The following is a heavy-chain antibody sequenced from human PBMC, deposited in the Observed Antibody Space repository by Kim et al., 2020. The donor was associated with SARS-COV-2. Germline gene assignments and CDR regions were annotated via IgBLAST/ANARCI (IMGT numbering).Heavy chain of an antibody. CDR1: GFTFSSYA. J-gene: IGHJ6*03. Sequence: GGSLRLSCAASGFTFSSYAMHWVRQAPGKGLEWVAVISYDGSNKYYADSVKGRFTISRDNSKNTLYLQMNSLRAEDTAVYYCARVRSSTSYYYMDVWGKGTTVTVSS. CDR2: ISYDGSNK. D-gene: IGHD2-2*01. V-gene: IGHV3-30-3*01. CDR3: ARVRSSTSYYYMDV.